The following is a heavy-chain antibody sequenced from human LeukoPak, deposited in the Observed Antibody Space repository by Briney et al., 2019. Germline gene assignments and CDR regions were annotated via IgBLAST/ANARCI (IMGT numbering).Heavy chain of an antibody. CDR2: ISYDGSNK. CDR3: AKDRGRGSGSSDAFDI. CDR1: GFTFSSYG. V-gene: IGHV3-30*18. D-gene: IGHD3-10*01. Sequence: PGRSLRLSCAASGFTFSSYGMHWVRQAPGKGLEWVAVISYDGSNKYYADSVKGRFTISRDNSKNTLYLQMNSLRAEDTAVYYCAKDRGRGSGSSDAFDIWGQGTVVTVSS. J-gene: IGHJ3*02.